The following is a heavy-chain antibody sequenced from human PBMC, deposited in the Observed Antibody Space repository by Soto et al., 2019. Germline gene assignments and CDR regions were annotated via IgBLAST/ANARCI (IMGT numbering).Heavy chain of an antibody. CDR1: GFTFSSYA. D-gene: IGHD4-4*01. J-gene: IGHJ4*02. CDR3: AKSPYYSNYHSFDY. V-gene: IGHV3-23*01. Sequence: GGSLRLSCAASGFTFSSYAMIWVRQAPGKGLEWVSAISGSGGSTYYADSVKGRFTISRDNSKNTLYLQMNSLRAEDTAVYYCAKSPYYSNYHSFDYWGQGTLVTVSS. CDR2: ISGSGGST.